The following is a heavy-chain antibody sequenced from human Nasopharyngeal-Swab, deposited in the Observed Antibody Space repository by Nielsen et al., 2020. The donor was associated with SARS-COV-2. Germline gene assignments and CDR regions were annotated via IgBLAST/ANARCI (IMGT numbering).Heavy chain of an antibody. D-gene: IGHD3-3*01. J-gene: IGHJ6*02. V-gene: IGHV1-18*01. CDR1: GYTFTSYG. CDR3: ARGEDYYDFWSGYDYYYGMDV. CDR2: ISAYNGNT. Sequence: ASVKVSCKASGYTFTSYGISWVRQAPGQGLEWMGWISAYNGNTNYAQKFQGRVTITADKSTSTAYMELSSLRSEDTAVYYCARGEDYYDFWSGYDYYYGMDVWGQGTTVTVSS.